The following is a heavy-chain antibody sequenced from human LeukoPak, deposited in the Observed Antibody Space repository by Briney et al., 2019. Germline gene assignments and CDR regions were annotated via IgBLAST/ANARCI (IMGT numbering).Heavy chain of an antibody. CDR2: MNPNSGNT. D-gene: IGHD3-3*01. Sequence: ASVKVSCKASGYTFTSYDINWVRQATGQGLEWMGWMNPNSGNTGYAQKFQGRVTITRNTSISTAYMELSSLRSEDTAVYYCARGRWGIFGVVPRGYNWFDPWGQGTLVTVSS. CDR3: ARGRWGIFGVVPRGYNWFDP. CDR1: GYTFTSYD. J-gene: IGHJ5*02. V-gene: IGHV1-8*03.